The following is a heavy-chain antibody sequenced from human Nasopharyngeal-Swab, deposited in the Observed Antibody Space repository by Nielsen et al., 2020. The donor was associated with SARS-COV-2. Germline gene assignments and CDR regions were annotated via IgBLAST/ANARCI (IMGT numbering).Heavy chain of an antibody. V-gene: IGHV4-4*02. CDR2: IYHGGNT. Sequence: SGTLSLTCDVSGGSIRSSTWWTWVRQPPGKGLEWIGEIYHGGNTNYNPSLTSRVSISVDKSKNQFYLELTSVTATDTAVYYCARAQRGLAATIFYDYMDVWGKGTTVTVSS. CDR1: GGSIRSSTW. D-gene: IGHD1-26*01. J-gene: IGHJ6*03. CDR3: ARAQRGLAATIFYDYMDV.